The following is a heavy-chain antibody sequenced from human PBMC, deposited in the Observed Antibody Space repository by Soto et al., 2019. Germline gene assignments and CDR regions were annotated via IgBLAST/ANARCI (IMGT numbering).Heavy chain of an antibody. J-gene: IGHJ4*02. Sequence: SLKISYXASGFPFSHNDMNLVRQAPGKGLGRFAYIGKTGTTVNYARTLKGRVTISRDNAKHSLYLEMTRLTAEDTAVYLCGRGYYPSSAYPLVDYWGAGTLVTVSS. CDR3: GRGYYPSSAYPLVDY. D-gene: IGHD3-22*01. V-gene: IGHV3-48*03. CDR2: IGKTGTTV. CDR1: GFPFSHND.